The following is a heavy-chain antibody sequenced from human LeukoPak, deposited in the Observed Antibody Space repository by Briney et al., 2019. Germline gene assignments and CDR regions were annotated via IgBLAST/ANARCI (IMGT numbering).Heavy chain of an antibody. J-gene: IGHJ4*02. CDR3: AGGSTYITPY. Sequence: GGSLRPSCAASGFTFSSFWMNWVRQAPGKGLEWVANIKQDGSERNYVDSVKGRFTISRDNTKNSLYLQIDSLRAEDTAVYYCAGGSTYITPYWGQGTLVTVSS. CDR2: IKQDGSER. CDR1: GFTFSSFW. V-gene: IGHV3-7*04. D-gene: IGHD1-14*01.